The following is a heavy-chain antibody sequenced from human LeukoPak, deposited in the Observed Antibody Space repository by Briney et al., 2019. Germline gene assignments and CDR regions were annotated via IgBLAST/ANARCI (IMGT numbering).Heavy chain of an antibody. CDR2: MNPNSGNK. V-gene: IGHV1-8*01. CDR3: ARRSGIAVAAVGY. CDR1: GYTFTSYD. D-gene: IGHD6-19*01. Sequence: ASVTVSFKSTGYTFTSYDNNWVRQPTGQGLEWMGFMNPNSGNKGYAQKFQGRVTMTRHTSISTAYMELSSVRSEDTAVYYCARRSGIAVAAVGYWGQGTLVTVSS. J-gene: IGHJ4*02.